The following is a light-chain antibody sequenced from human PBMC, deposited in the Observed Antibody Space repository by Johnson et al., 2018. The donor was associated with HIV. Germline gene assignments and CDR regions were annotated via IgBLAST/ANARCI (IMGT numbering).Light chain of an antibody. J-gene: IGLJ1*01. Sequence: QSVLTQPPSVSAAPGQRFTISCSGSSSNIGNNYVSWYQQLPGTAPKLLIYDNNKRPSGIPDRFSGSKSGTSATLDITGLQTGDEADYFCGTWDSSLSAYVCGTGTKVNVL. CDR3: GTWDSSLSAYV. V-gene: IGLV1-51*01. CDR1: SSNIGNNY. CDR2: DNN.